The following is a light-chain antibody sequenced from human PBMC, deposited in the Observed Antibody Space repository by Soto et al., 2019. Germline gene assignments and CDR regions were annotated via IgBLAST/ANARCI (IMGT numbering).Light chain of an antibody. CDR1: SSDVGGYNY. Sequence: QSVLTPPASVSGSPGQSITISCTGTSSDVGGYNYVSWYQQYPGKAPKLMIFGVSDRPSGVSNRFSGSKSGNTASLTISGLQAEDEADYYCSSYKTSSTVVVFGGGTKVTVL. CDR2: GVS. V-gene: IGLV2-14*01. J-gene: IGLJ2*01. CDR3: SSYKTSSTVVV.